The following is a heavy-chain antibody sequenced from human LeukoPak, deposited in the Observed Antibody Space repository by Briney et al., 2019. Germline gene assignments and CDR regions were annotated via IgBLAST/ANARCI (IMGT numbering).Heavy chain of an antibody. V-gene: IGHV1-69*13. CDR1: GYTFTGYY. CDR2: IIPIFGTA. CDR3: ARPLDSSVSNYYYYYGMDV. D-gene: IGHD3-22*01. Sequence: SVKVSCKASGYTFTGYYMHWVRQAPGQGLEWMGGIIPIFGTANYAQKFQGRVTITADESTSTAYMELSSLRSEDTAVYYCARPLDSSVSNYYYYYGMDVWGQGTTVTVSS. J-gene: IGHJ6*02.